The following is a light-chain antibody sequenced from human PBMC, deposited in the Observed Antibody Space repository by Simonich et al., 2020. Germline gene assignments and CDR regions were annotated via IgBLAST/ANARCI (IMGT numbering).Light chain of an antibody. J-gene: IGKJ2*01. Sequence: EIVLTQSLATLSLSPGERATLSCRASQSVSSYLAWYQQKPGQAPRLPIYDASNRATGIPARFSGSGSGTDFTLTISSLEPEDFAVYYCQQRSNWPPYTFGQGTKLEIK. V-gene: IGKV3-11*01. CDR3: QQRSNWPPYT. CDR1: QSVSSY. CDR2: DAS.